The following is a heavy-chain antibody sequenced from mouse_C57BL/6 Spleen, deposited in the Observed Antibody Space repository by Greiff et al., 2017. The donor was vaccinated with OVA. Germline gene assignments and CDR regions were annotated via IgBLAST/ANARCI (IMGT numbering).Heavy chain of an antibody. V-gene: IGHV5-17*01. Sequence: EVKLVESGGGLVKPGGSLKLSCAASGFTFSDYGMHWVRQAPEKGLEWVAYISSGSSTIYYADTVKGRFTISRDNAKNTLFLQKTSLRSEDTAMYYCARNAWFAYWGQGTLVTVSA. J-gene: IGHJ3*01. CDR2: ISSGSSTI. CDR3: ARNAWFAY. CDR1: GFTFSDYG.